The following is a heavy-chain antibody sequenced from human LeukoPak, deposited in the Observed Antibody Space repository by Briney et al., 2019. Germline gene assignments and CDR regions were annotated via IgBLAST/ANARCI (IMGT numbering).Heavy chain of an antibody. J-gene: IGHJ3*02. V-gene: IGHV4-39*01. CDR2: IYYSGST. D-gene: IGHD3-3*01. CDR1: GGSISSSSYY. CDR3: ARFLDAFDI. Sequence: SETLSLTCTASGGSISSSSYYWGWIRQPPGKGLEWIGSIYYSGSTYYNPSLKSRVTISVDTSKNQFSLKLSSVTAADTAVYYCARFLDAFDIWGQGTMVTVSS.